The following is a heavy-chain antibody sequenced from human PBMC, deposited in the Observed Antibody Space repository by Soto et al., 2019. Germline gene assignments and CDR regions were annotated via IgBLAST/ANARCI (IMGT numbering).Heavy chain of an antibody. V-gene: IGHV4-39*01. CDR1: GGSISSSNYY. J-gene: IGHJ4*02. CDR3: ARRRRGADYFDY. CDR2: IYYSGTT. D-gene: IGHD6-19*01. Sequence: SETLSLTCTVSGGSISSSNYYWGWIRQPPGKGLEWIGTIYYSGTTYYNPSLKSRVSISVDTPENQFSLRLSSVTAADTAVYYCARRRRGADYFDYWGQGTLVTVSS.